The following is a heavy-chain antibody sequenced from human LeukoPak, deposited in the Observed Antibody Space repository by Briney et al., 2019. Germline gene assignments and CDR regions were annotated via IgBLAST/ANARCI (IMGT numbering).Heavy chain of an antibody. J-gene: IGHJ1*01. CDR2: ITGSGGGT. D-gene: IGHD6-19*01. V-gene: IGHV3-23*01. CDR1: GFTFSSTA. Sequence: GGSLRLSCAASGFTFSSTAMSWVRQAPGRGLEWVSAITGSGGGTFYADSVKGRFTISRDNSKNTLYLQMNSLRAEDTAVYYCAKSPLEQWLVLYFQHWGQGTLVTVCS. CDR3: AKSPLEQWLVLYFQH.